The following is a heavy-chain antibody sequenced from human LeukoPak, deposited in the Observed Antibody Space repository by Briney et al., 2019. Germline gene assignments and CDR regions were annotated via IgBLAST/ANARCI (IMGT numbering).Heavy chain of an antibody. CDR1: GGSVSSGSYY. D-gene: IGHD2-2*01. J-gene: IGHJ4*02. Sequence: SETLSLTCTVSGGSVSSGSYYWSWIRQPPGKGLEWIGYIYYSGSTNYNPSLKSRVTISVDTSKNQFSLKLSSVTAADTAVYYCARVIVSAAMPAFDYWGQGTLVTVSS. CDR2: IYYSGST. CDR3: ARVIVSAAMPAFDY. V-gene: IGHV4-61*01.